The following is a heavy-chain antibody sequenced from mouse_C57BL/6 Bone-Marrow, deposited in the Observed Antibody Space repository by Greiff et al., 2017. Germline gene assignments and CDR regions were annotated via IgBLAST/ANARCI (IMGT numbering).Heavy chain of an antibody. CDR2: IYPGNSDT. D-gene: IGHD2-2*01. V-gene: IGHV1-5*01. CDR1: GYTFTSYW. Sequence: VQLQQSGTVLARPGASVKMSCKTSGYTFTSYWMHWVKQRPGQGLEWIGAIYPGNSDTSYNQKFKGKAKLTAVTSASTAYLELISLTNEDAAIYYCTRCGYDPYWYFDVWGTGTTVTVSS. CDR3: TRCGYDPYWYFDV. J-gene: IGHJ1*03.